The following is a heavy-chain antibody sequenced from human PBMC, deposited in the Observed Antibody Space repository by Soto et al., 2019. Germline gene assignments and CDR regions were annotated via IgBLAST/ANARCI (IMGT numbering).Heavy chain of an antibody. J-gene: IGHJ5*02. Sequence: GGSLRLSCVASGFNLSTYSMNWVRQAPGKGLEWVSCISGTSSYIFDADSVRGRFTISRDNAKNSMYLQMNSLRAEDTAVYYCARDFAYYDSSGYYEGMSWFDPWGQGTLVTVSS. V-gene: IGHV3-21*01. CDR2: ISGTSSYI. CDR1: GFNLSTYS. D-gene: IGHD3-22*01. CDR3: ARDFAYYDSSGYYEGMSWFDP.